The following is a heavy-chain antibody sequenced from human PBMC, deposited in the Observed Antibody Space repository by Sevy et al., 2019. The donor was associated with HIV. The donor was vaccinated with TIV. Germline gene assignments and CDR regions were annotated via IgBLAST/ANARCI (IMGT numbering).Heavy chain of an antibody. J-gene: IGHJ4*02. CDR3: AKGIGYSGYETDY. D-gene: IGHD5-12*01. CDR1: GFTFSSYA. CDR2: FSGSGIST. V-gene: IGHV3-23*01. Sequence: GGSLRLSCAASGFTFSSYAMSWVRQAPGKGLEWVSAFSGSGISTYYAASVKGRFTIARDNSKNTLYLQRNNLRAEDTAVFYCAKGIGYSGYETDYWGQGTLVTVSS.